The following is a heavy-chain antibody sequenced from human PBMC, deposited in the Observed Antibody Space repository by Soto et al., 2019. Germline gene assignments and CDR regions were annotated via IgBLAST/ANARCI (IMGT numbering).Heavy chain of an antibody. CDR1: GGTFSSYA. Sequence: QVQLVQSGAEVKKPGSSVKVSCKASGGTFSSYAISWVRQASGQGLEWMGGIIPIFGTANYAQKFQGRVTITADESTSTAYMELSSLRSEDTAVYYCARVADTAMGHYYYYGMDVWGQGTTVTVSS. CDR2: IIPIFGTA. J-gene: IGHJ6*02. CDR3: ARVADTAMGHYYYYGMDV. D-gene: IGHD5-18*01. V-gene: IGHV1-69*01.